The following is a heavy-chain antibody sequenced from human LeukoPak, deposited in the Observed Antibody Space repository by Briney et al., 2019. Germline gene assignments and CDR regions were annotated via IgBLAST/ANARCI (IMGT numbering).Heavy chain of an antibody. CDR3: AKGYSSSWYYFDY. CDR2: LSYDGSNE. Sequence: GGSPPLSCVDTRLPSSKYARHGSRQAPGKGLEWVAVLSYDGSNEYYADSVRGRFTISRDNSKNTLYLQMNSLRVEDTAVYYCAKGYSSSWYYFDYWGQGTLVTVSS. V-gene: IGHV3-30*18. CDR1: RLPSSKYA. D-gene: IGHD6-13*01. J-gene: IGHJ4*02.